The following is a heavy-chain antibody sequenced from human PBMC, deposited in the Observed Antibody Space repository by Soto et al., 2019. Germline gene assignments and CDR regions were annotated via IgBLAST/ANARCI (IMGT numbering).Heavy chain of an antibody. V-gene: IGHV1-2*04. D-gene: IGHD6-13*01. CDR2: INPNSGGT. Sequence: GASVKVSCKASGYTFTGYYMHWVRQAPGQGLEWMGWINPNSGGTNYAQKFQGWVTMTRDTSISTAYMELSRLRSDDTAVYYCARAARSPYSSSCKNWFDPWGQGTLVTVSS. J-gene: IGHJ5*02. CDR3: ARAARSPYSSSCKNWFDP. CDR1: GYTFTGYY.